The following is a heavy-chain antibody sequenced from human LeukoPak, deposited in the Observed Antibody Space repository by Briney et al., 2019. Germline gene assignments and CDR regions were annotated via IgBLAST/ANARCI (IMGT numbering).Heavy chain of an antibody. CDR3: ARLRVGYFDY. CDR2: IYYSGST. V-gene: IGHV4-39*01. D-gene: IGHD2-2*01. CDR1: GGSISSSSHN. Sequence: PSETVSLTCIVSGGSISSSSHNWGWIRQPPGKGLEWIGSIYYSGSTYYNPSLKSRVTISVDTSKNQFSLKLSSVTAADTAVYYCARLRVGYFDYWGQGTLVTVSS. J-gene: IGHJ4*02.